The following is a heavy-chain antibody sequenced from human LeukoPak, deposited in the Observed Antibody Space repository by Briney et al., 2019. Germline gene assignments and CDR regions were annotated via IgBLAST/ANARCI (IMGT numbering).Heavy chain of an antibody. CDR2: IYHSGST. J-gene: IGHJ4*02. Sequence: PSETLSFTGTVSGYSISSGYYWGWIRQPPGEGLGRIGTIYHSGSTYYNLSLKSRVTISVDTSKNQFSLKLSSVTAADTAVYYCAIYDFWSSYHDYWGQGTLVTVSS. V-gene: IGHV4-38-2*02. D-gene: IGHD3-3*01. CDR1: GYSISSGYY. CDR3: AIYDFWSSYHDY.